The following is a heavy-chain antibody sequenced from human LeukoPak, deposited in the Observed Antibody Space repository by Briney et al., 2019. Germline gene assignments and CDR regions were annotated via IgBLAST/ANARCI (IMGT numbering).Heavy chain of an antibody. CDR1: GFAFDDYA. CDR2: IVWNGNSI. Sequence: GRSLRLTCAASGFAFDDYAMHWVRQAPGKGLEWVSGIVWNGNSIGYADSVKGRFTISRDNAKNSLYLQMNSLRAEDTALYYCAKVTTYYYDSSGYFGAFDIWGQGTMVTVSS. J-gene: IGHJ3*02. CDR3: AKVTTYYYDSSGYFGAFDI. V-gene: IGHV3-9*01. D-gene: IGHD3-22*01.